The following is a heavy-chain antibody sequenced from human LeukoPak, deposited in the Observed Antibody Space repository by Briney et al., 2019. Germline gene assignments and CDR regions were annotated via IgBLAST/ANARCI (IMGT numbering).Heavy chain of an antibody. CDR3: ARRAAAGTHDAFDI. D-gene: IGHD6-13*01. Sequence: SETLSLTCAVSGGSISSSNWWSWVRQPPGKGLEWIGEIYHSGSTNYNPSLKSRVTISVDKSKNQFSLKLSSVTAADTAVYYCARRAAAGTHDAFDIWGQGTMVTVSS. V-gene: IGHV4-4*02. CDR1: GGSISSSNW. CDR2: IYHSGST. J-gene: IGHJ3*02.